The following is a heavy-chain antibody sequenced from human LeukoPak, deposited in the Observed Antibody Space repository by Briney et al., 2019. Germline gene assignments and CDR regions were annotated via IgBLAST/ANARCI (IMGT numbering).Heavy chain of an antibody. CDR3: AREATANSIDY. CDR2: TYYRSKWFH. Sequence: SQTLSLTCAISGDSVSSNSAAWNWMRQSPSRGLEWLGRTYYRSKWFHDYALSLKSRITVNPDTSKNQFSLQLNSVNFEDTAVYYCAREATANSIDYWGQGTLVTVSS. V-gene: IGHV6-1*01. D-gene: IGHD2/OR15-2a*01. J-gene: IGHJ4*02. CDR1: GDSVSSNSAA.